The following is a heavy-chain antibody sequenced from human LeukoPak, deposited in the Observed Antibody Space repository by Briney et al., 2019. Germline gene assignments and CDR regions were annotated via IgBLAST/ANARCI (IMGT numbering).Heavy chain of an antibody. D-gene: IGHD6-19*01. CDR2: IRQDGSGK. V-gene: IGHV3-7*04. CDR1: GFTFRRYW. Sequence: GGSLRLSCAASGFTFRRYWMSWVRQAPGKGLEWVANIRQDGSGKYYVDSVKGRFTISRDNAKNSLYLQMNSLRAEDTAVYYCARDQWLARTGVDSWGQGTLVTVSS. J-gene: IGHJ4*02. CDR3: ARDQWLARTGVDS.